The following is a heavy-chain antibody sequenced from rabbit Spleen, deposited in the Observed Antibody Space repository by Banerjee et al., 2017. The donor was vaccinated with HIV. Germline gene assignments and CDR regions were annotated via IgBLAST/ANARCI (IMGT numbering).Heavy chain of an antibody. J-gene: IGHJ3*01. CDR2: IEGGSSTYS. V-gene: IGHV1S45*01. Sequence: QEQVKETGGGLVQPGGSLTLSCKASGFDFRRYYLTWVRQAPGKGLEWIACIEGGSSTYSYFASWAKGRFTISKTSSTTVTLQMTSLTAADTATYFCARDSGSSFSSYGMDLWGQGTLVTVS. D-gene: IGHD8-1*01. CDR1: GFDFRRYYL. CDR3: ARDSGSSFSSYGMDL.